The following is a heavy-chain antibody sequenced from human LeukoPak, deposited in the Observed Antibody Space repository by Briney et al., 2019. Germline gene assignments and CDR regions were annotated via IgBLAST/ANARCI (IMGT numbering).Heavy chain of an antibody. CDR1: GFTFSSYA. CDR3: AKAAITMVRGVNYYFDY. D-gene: IGHD3-10*01. CDR2: ISGSGGST. J-gene: IGHJ4*02. Sequence: TGGSLRLSCAASGFTFSSYAMSWVRQAPGKGLEWVSAISGSGGSTYYADSVKGRFTISRDNSKNTLYLQMNSLRAEDTAVYYCAKAAITMVRGVNYYFDYWGQGTLVTVSS. V-gene: IGHV3-23*01.